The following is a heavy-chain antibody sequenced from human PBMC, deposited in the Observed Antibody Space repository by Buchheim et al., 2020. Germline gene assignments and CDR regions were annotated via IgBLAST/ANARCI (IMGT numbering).Heavy chain of an antibody. Sequence: QVQLQQWGTGLLKPSETLSLTCAVYGGSFSTYYWNWIRQPPGKVLEWIGEINHSGTTNYNPSLKSRVTISVDTSKNQFSLKLSSVTAADTAVYYCAIDGYCSGGSCSYWGQGTL. D-gene: IGHD2-15*01. J-gene: IGHJ4*02. CDR1: GGSFSTYY. V-gene: IGHV4-34*01. CDR2: INHSGTT. CDR3: AIDGYCSGGSCSY.